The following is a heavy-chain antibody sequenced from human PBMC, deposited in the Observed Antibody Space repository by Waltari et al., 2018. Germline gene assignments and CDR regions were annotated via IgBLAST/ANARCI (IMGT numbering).Heavy chain of an antibody. CDR3: AGDRAIGLFFDY. CDR2: VHHRGKT. J-gene: IGHJ4*02. V-gene: IGHV4-4*02. CDR1: GDSISGNYW. D-gene: IGHD2-2*01. Sequence: QVQLQESGQGLVKPSGTLSLTCAVSGDSISGNYWWSWVRQSPEKGLEWIGQVHHRGKTHYNPSLQSRVAISVDQPKNQFSLNLNSVTAADTAIYYCAGDRAIGLFFDYWGRGTLVTVSS.